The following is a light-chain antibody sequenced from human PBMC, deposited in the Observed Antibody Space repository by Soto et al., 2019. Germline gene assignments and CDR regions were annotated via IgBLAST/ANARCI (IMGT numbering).Light chain of an antibody. V-gene: IGKV3-20*01. J-gene: IGKJ5*01. CDR2: GAS. CDR3: QQYGSSHST. CDR1: QSVSSY. Sequence: EIVLTQSPATLSLSPGERATLSCRASQSVSSYLAWYQQKPGQAPRLLMYGASSRATGIPDRFSGSGSGTDFSLTISRLEPEDFAVYYCQQYGSSHSTFGQGTRLEIK.